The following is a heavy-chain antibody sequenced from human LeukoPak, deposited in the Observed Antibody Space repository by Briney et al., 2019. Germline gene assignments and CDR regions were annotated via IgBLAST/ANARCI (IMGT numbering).Heavy chain of an antibody. Sequence: GGSLRLSCAASGFTFDDYAMHWVRQAPGKGLEWVSGISWNSGSIGYADSVKGRFTISRDNAKNSLYLQMNSLRAEDTAVYYCARPSWNSGSYFDSWGQGTLVTVSS. V-gene: IGHV3-9*01. D-gene: IGHD1-7*01. CDR3: ARPSWNSGSYFDS. J-gene: IGHJ4*02. CDR2: ISWNSGSI. CDR1: GFTFDDYA.